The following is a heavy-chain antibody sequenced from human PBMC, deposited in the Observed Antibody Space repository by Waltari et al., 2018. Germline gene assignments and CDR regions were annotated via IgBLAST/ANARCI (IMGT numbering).Heavy chain of an antibody. CDR3: ARHRSSSSSGYFQH. J-gene: IGHJ1*01. V-gene: IGHV4-38-2*01. D-gene: IGHD6-6*01. CDR2: IYHSGST. CDR1: GYSISSGYY. Sequence: QVQLQESGPGLVKPSETLSLTCAVSGYSISSGYYWGWIRQPPGKGLEWIGSIYHSGSTYYNPSLKSRVTISVDTSKNQFSLKLSSVTAADTAVYYCARHRSSSSSGYFQHWGQGTLVTVSS.